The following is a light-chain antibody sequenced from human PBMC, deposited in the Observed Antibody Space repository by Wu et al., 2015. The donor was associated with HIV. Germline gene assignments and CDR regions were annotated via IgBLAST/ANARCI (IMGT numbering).Light chain of an antibody. Sequence: IQLTQSPFSLSASVGDRVTITCRASQGISTYLVWYQQKPGKAPKLLIYAASTLQSGVPSRFSGSGSGTDFTLTISSLQPDDFATYFCQHLNSYPLTFGGGTKIEIK. CDR1: QGISTY. V-gene: IGKV1-9*01. CDR2: AAS. CDR3: QHLNSYPLT. J-gene: IGKJ4*01.